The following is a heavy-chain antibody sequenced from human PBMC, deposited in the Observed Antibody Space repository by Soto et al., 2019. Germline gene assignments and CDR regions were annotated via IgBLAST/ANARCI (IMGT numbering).Heavy chain of an antibody. Sequence: QVQLVQSGAEVKKPGSSVKVSCKASGNNFNNYFINWVRQVPGQGLEWRGGINPMLRITQYRQQFQGRINVTADRSTGKSYMDLSGLEAEDTAVYYGAGDAPSRSGSYYGMDVWGQGTTITVSS. V-gene: IGHV1-69*17. J-gene: IGHJ6*01. CDR1: GNNFNNYF. CDR3: AGDAPSRSGSYYGMDV. CDR2: INPMLRIT. D-gene: IGHD3-10*01.